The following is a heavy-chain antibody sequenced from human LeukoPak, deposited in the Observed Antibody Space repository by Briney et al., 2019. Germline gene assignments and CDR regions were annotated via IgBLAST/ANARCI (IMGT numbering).Heavy chain of an antibody. CDR1: GFTFSNYA. Sequence: GGSLRLSCAASGFTFSNYAFHWVRQAPGKGLEWVALISYDGSNKNYADSVKGRFTISRDNSKNTLYLQMNSLRAEDTAVYYCARLKAVAGMNLPTDYWGQGTLVTVSS. CDR2: ISYDGSNK. J-gene: IGHJ4*02. D-gene: IGHD6-19*01. V-gene: IGHV3-30*04. CDR3: ARLKAVAGMNLPTDY.